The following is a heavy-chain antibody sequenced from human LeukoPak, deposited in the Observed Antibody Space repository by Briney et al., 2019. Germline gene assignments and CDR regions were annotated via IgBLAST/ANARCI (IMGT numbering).Heavy chain of an antibody. CDR3: AKSTSPLGYCSGGRCFFDY. CDR1: GFTFSSYG. Sequence: PGGSLRLSCAASGFTFSSYGMHWVRQAPGKGLEWVAVISYDGSKKYYGDSVKGRFTISRDNPKNTLYLQMNSLRVEDTAVYYCAKSTSPLGYCSGGRCFFDYWGQGTLVTASS. J-gene: IGHJ4*02. CDR2: ISYDGSKK. V-gene: IGHV3-30*18. D-gene: IGHD2-15*01.